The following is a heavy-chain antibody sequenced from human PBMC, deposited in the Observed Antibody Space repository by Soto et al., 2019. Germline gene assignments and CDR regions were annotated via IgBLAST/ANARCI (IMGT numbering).Heavy chain of an antibody. V-gene: IGHV4-39*01. CDR3: ARHFRSYRGGYHWSGR. D-gene: IGHD3-22*01. J-gene: IGHJ4*01. Sequence: PSETLSLTCTVSGFSVNRGDYYWAWMRQPPGKGLEWIGSVYYSGGTHQNPSQSRFIISIDTAKNQMSLRLKSVTAADTAVYYCARHFRSYRGGYHWSGRWGQGTLVNVSS. CDR2: VYYSGGT. CDR1: GFSVNRGDYY.